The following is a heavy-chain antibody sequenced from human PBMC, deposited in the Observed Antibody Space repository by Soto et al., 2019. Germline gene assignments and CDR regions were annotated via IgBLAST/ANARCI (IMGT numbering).Heavy chain of an antibody. CDR2: IYSGGDT. CDR1: GFTVTAYY. J-gene: IGHJ4*02. CDR3: ARGYSGGSCYFDY. V-gene: IGHV3-66*01. Sequence: PGGSLRLSCKVSGFTVTAYYMSWVRQAPGKGLEWVSVIYSGGDTDHADSLKGRFSISRDISTRTGYLQMSSLRAEDTAVYYCARGYSGGSCYFDYWGEGT. D-gene: IGHD2-15*01.